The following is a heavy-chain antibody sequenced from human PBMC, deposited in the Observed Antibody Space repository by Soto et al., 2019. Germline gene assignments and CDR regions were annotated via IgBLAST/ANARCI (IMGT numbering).Heavy chain of an antibody. V-gene: IGHV1-18*01. Sequence: ASVKVSCKSSGYPFTHYGITWVRQAPGQGLEWMGWISPYNGNTNYAQNLQGRVTMTTHTSTSTVYMDLGSLIFDDTAMYYCARSYGRFPAAPTTIDYWGQGTRVTVPQ. D-gene: IGHD1-1*01. CDR2: ISPYNGNT. CDR1: GYPFTHYG. CDR3: ARSYGRFPAAPTTIDY. J-gene: IGHJ4*02.